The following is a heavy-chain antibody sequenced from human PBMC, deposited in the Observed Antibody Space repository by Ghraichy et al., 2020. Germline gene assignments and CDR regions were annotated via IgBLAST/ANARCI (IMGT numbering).Heavy chain of an antibody. V-gene: IGHV3-23*01. CDR1: GFTFSSYA. Sequence: LSLTCAASGFTFSSYAMSWVRQAPGKGLEWVSAISGSGDSTYYADSVKGRFTISRDNSKNTLYLQMNSLRAEDTAVYYCAKAPSGTYDYWGQGTLVTVSS. CDR3: AKAPSGTYDY. D-gene: IGHD1-1*01. CDR2: ISGSGDST. J-gene: IGHJ4*02.